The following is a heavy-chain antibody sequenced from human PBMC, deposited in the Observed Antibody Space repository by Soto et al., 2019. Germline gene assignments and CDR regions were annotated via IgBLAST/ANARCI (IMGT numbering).Heavy chain of an antibody. D-gene: IGHD2-2*01. CDR3: AIRPSDIVVVPAAMPQYYYYGMDV. CDR2: ISGSGGST. Sequence: PGGSLRLSCAASGFTFSSYAMSWVRQAPGKGLEWVSAISGSGGSTYYADSVKGRFTISRDNSKNTLYLQMNSLRAGDTAVYYCAIRPSDIVVVPAAMPQYYYYGMDVWGQGTTVTVSS. V-gene: IGHV3-23*01. J-gene: IGHJ6*02. CDR1: GFTFSSYA.